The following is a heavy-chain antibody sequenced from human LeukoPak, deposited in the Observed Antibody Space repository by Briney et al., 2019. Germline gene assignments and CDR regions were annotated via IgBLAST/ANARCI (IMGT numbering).Heavy chain of an antibody. V-gene: IGHV4-59*08. Sequence: SETLSLTCTVSGGSISSHYWSWIRQPPGKGLEWIGYIYYSGSTNYNPSLKSRVTISVDTSKNQFSLKLSSVTAADTAVYYCARVPPTYYYGSGSYRGAFDIWGQGTMVTVSS. D-gene: IGHD3-10*01. CDR2: IYYSGST. CDR1: GGSISSHY. J-gene: IGHJ3*02. CDR3: ARVPPTYYYGSGSYRGAFDI.